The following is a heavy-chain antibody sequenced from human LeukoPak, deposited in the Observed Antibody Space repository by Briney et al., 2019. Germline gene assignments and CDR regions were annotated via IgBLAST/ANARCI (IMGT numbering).Heavy chain of an antibody. CDR2: IDPSDSYT. V-gene: IGHV5-10-1*01. D-gene: IGHD2-2*01. CDR3: ARRAVYCSSTSCYHRDGMDV. Sequence: GESLKISCKGSGYSFTSYWISWVRQRPGKGLEWMGRIDPSDSYTNYSPSFQGHVTISAAKSISTAYLQWSSLKASDPAMYYCARRAVYCSSTSCYHRDGMDVWGKGTTVTVSS. CDR1: GYSFTSYW. J-gene: IGHJ6*04.